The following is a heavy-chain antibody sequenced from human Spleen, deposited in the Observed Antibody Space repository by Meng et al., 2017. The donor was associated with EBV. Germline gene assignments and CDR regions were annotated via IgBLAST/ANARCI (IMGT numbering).Heavy chain of an antibody. V-gene: IGHV4-4*02. CDR1: GGSISRSHW. CDR3: ARGRFTIAEPTAFDY. Sequence: QVARPGSGPGPLKPSGTLSFTCTVSGGSISRSHWWSWVRQPPGKGLEWIGEIYHSGSTTYNPSLKSRVTISIPKSKNQFSLKLTSVTAADTAVYFCARGRFTIAEPTAFDYWGQGALVTVSS. D-gene: IGHD6-13*01. CDR2: IYHSGST. J-gene: IGHJ4*02.